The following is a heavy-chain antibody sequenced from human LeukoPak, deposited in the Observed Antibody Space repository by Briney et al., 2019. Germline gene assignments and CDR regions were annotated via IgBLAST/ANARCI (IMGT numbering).Heavy chain of an antibody. V-gene: IGHV3-73*01. D-gene: IGHD3-10*01. J-gene: IGHJ4*02. CDR2: IRSKANSYAT. CDR3: TRHGSGFDY. Sequence: GGSLRLSCAASGFTFSGSAMHWVCQASGKGLEWVGRIRSKANSYATAYAASVKGRFTISRDDSKNTAYLQMNSLKTEDTAVYYCTRHGSGFDYWGQGTLVTVSS. CDR1: GFTFSGSA.